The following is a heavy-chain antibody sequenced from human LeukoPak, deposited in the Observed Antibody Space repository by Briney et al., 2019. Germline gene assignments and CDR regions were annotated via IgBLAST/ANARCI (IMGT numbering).Heavy chain of an antibody. D-gene: IGHD6-13*01. V-gene: IGHV3-23*01. CDR1: GFTFSSYA. J-gene: IGHJ4*02. CDR2: ISGSGGRT. Sequence: GGSLRLSCAASGFTFSSYAMSWVRQAPGEGLEWVSPISGSGGRTYYADSVKGRFTISRDNSKNTLYLQMNSLRAEDTAVYYCAKDRVGGAAAGTFFDYWGQGTLVTVSS. CDR3: AKDRVGGAAAGTFFDY.